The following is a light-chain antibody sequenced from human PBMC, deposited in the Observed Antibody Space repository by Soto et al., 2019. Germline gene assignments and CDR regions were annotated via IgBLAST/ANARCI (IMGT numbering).Light chain of an antibody. Sequence: QSALTQPASVYGSPGQSITISCTGTSSDVGGYNYVSWYQQHPGKAPKLMIYEVSNRPSGVSNRFSGSKSGNTASLTISGLLAEDEADYYCSSYTSSTTLSAVFGGGTQLTVL. CDR1: SSDVGGYNY. CDR2: EVS. V-gene: IGLV2-14*01. J-gene: IGLJ7*01. CDR3: SSYTSSTTLSAV.